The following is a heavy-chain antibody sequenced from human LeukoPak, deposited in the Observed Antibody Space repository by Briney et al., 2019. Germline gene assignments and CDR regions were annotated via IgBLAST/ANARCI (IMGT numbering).Heavy chain of an antibody. V-gene: IGHV4-30-2*01. Sequence: SQTLSLTCTVSGGSISSGGYYWSWIRQPPGKGLEWIGYIYHSGSTYYNPSLKSRVTISVDRSKNQFSLKLSSVTAADTAVYYCARGGTVLYYFDYWGQGTLVTVSS. D-gene: IGHD4/OR15-4a*01. CDR1: GGSISSGGYY. CDR3: ARGGTVLYYFDY. J-gene: IGHJ4*02. CDR2: IYHSGST.